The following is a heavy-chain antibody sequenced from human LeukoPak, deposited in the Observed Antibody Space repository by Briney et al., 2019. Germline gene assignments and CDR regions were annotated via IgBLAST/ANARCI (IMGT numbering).Heavy chain of an antibody. CDR1: GGTFSSYA. CDR3: ASNRYSGYDWDDY. CDR2: IIPIFGTA. J-gene: IGHJ4*02. V-gene: IGHV1-69*13. D-gene: IGHD5-12*01. Sequence: SVKVSCKASGGTFSSYAISWVRQAPGQGLEWMGGIIPIFGTANYAQKFQGRVTITADESTSTAYMELSSLRSEDTAVYYRASNRYSGYDWDDYWGQGTLVTVSS.